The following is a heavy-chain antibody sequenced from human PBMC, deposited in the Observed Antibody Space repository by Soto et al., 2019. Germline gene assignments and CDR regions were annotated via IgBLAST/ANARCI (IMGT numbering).Heavy chain of an antibody. Sequence: GGSLRLSCAASGFTFSIYGLHWVRQAPGKGLEWVAVISYDGTNKHYADSVKGRFTISRDNPNNTLYLQMNSLRNEDTAIYYCVREEHTVVVTANHAECSSLWGEATLVTVSS. CDR1: GFTFSIYG. D-gene: IGHD2-21*02. V-gene: IGHV3-30*03. CDR3: VREEHTVVVTANHAECSSL. CDR2: ISYDGTNK. J-gene: IGHJ1*01.